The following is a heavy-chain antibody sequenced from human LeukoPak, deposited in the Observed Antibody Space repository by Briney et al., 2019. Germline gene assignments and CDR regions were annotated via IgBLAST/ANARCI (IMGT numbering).Heavy chain of an antibody. CDR3: AREGRDIVATIGDYYMDV. J-gene: IGHJ6*03. V-gene: IGHV4-59*01. Sequence: SETLSLTCTVSGGSISNYYWYWMRQPPGKGLEWIGHTFYSGNANYNPSLKSRVTISVDTSKNQFSLNLSSVTAADTAVYYCAREGRDIVATIGDYYMDVWGKGPRSPSP. D-gene: IGHD5-12*01. CDR1: GGSISNYY. CDR2: TFYSGNA.